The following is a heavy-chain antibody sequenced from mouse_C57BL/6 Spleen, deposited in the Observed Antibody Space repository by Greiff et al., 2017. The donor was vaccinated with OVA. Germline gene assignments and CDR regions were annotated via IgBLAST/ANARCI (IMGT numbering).Heavy chain of an antibody. Sequence: EVQLQQSVAELVRPGASVKLSCTASGFNIKNTYMHWVKQRPEQGLEWIGRIDPANGNTKYAPKFQGKAPITADTSSNTAYLQLSSLTSEDTAIYYCASPYYGSSYDYAMDYWGQGTSVTVSS. D-gene: IGHD1-1*01. CDR2: IDPANGNT. J-gene: IGHJ4*01. CDR3: ASPYYGSSYDYAMDY. V-gene: IGHV14-3*01. CDR1: GFNIKNTY.